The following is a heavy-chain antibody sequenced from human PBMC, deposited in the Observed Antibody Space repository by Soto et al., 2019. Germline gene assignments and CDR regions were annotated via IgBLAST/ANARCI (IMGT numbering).Heavy chain of an antibody. CDR3: ARGFGVWGSST. Sequence: SETLSLTCTVSGGSISSYYWSWIRQPPGKGLEWIGYIYYSGSTNYNPSLKSRVTISVDTSKNQFSLKLSSVTAADTAVYYCARGFGVWGSSTWGQGTLVTVSS. CDR1: GGSISSYY. J-gene: IGHJ5*02. D-gene: IGHD3-16*01. V-gene: IGHV4-59*01. CDR2: IYYSGST.